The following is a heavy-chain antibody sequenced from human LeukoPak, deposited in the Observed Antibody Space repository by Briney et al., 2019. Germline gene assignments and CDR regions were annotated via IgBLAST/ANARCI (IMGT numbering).Heavy chain of an antibody. V-gene: IGHV4-61*01. Sequence: PXETLSLTCTVSGGSVSSGSYYWSWIRQPPGKGLEWIGYIYYSGSTNYNPSLKSRVTISVDTSKNQFSLKLSSVTAADTAVYYCARGYSYGYVGDYWGQGTLVTVSS. CDR2: IYYSGST. D-gene: IGHD5-18*01. J-gene: IGHJ4*02. CDR1: GGSVSSGSYY. CDR3: ARGYSYGYVGDY.